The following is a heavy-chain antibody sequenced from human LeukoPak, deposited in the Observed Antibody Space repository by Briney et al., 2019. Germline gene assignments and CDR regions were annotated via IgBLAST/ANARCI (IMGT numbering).Heavy chain of an antibody. CDR1: GVSISNSGSY. V-gene: IGHV4-39*01. D-gene: IGHD6-19*01. CDR2: IYYTGNT. J-gene: IGHJ4*02. CDR3: ARLTSGWYVIY. Sequence: SETLSLTCTVSGVSISNSGSYWGWIRQPPGKGLDWIGSIYYTGNTYYNPSLNSRVTISVDTSKNQFSLKLSSVTDADTAIYYCARLTSGWYVIYWGQGTLVTVSS.